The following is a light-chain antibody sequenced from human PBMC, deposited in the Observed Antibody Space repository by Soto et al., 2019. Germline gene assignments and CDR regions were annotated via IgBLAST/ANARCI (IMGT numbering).Light chain of an antibody. CDR2: KAS. CDR1: QSISSW. CDR3: QQYNSYSGT. V-gene: IGKV1-5*03. Sequence: DIQMTQSPSTLSASVGDRVTITCRASQSISSWLAWYQQKPGKAPKLLIYKASSLESGVPSRFSGSGSGTEFTLTIISLQPDDFATYYCQQYNSYSGTFGQGTKVEIK. J-gene: IGKJ1*01.